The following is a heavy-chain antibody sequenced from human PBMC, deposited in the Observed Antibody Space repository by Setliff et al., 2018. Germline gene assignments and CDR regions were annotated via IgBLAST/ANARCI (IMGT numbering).Heavy chain of an antibody. J-gene: IGHJ3*02. CDR2: ISSSSSYI. V-gene: IGHV3-21*01. CDR1: GYTSSSYA. Sequence: PGGSLRLSCAASGYTSSSYAMTWVRQAPGKGLEWVSIISSSSSYIYYADSVKGRFTISRDNAKNSLYLQMNSLRAEDTAVYYCARPPNIVVVVAANDAFDIWGQGTMVTVSS. CDR3: ARPPNIVVVVAANDAFDI. D-gene: IGHD2-15*01.